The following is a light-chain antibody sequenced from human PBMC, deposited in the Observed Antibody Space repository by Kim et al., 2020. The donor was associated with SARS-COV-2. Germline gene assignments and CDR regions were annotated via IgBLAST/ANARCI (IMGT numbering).Light chain of an antibody. CDR1: SNNGGTQD. CDR3: SAWDSSLSARV. J-gene: IGLJ3*02. Sequence: HAATLTRTGTSNNGGTQDAAWLQQPQRHPPKLRSSRNNNRPSGISERLSASRSGNTAALTITGLQPEDEADYYCSAWDSSLSARVFGGGTKVTVL. V-gene: IGLV10-54*01. CDR2: RNN.